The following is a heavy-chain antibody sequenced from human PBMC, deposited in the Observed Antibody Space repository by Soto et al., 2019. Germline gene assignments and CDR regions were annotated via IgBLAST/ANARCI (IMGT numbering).Heavy chain of an antibody. CDR1: GGSVSSYY. J-gene: IGHJ4*02. V-gene: IGHV4-4*07. D-gene: IGHD3-22*01. Sequence: PSETLSLTCTVSGGSVSSYYWTWIRQPAGKGLEWIGLIYTSGSTNYNPSLKSRLTMSLDTSKNQFSLKLSSVTAADTAVYYCARDLGSGYYYDLDYWGPGTLVTVSS. CDR2: IYTSGST. CDR3: ARDLGSGYYYDLDY.